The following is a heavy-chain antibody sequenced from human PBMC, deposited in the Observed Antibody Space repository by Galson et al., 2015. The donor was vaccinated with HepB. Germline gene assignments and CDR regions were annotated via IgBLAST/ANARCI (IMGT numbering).Heavy chain of an antibody. V-gene: IGHV4-59*01. J-gene: IGHJ4*02. D-gene: IGHD3-9*01. CDR2: IYYSGST. CDR3: AGDYAYYDILTGYYTTRGEFDY. Sequence: ETLSLTCTVSGGSISSYYWSWIRQPPGKGLEWIGYIYYSGSTNYNPSLKSRVTISVDTSKNQFSLKLSSVTAADTAVYYCAGDYAYYDILTGYYTTRGEFDYWGQGTLVTVSS. CDR1: GGSISSYY.